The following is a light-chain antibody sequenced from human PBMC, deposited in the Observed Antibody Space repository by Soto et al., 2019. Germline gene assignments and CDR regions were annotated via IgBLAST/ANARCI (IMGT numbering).Light chain of an antibody. Sequence: QSALTQPASVSGSPGQSITISCTGTSSDVGGYNYVSWYQQHPGKAPKLMIYEVSNRPSGVSNRFSGSKSGNTASLTISGLQAEGEADYYCISYTSSVTLVVFGGGTKLTVL. CDR2: EVS. V-gene: IGLV2-14*01. CDR1: SSDVGGYNY. J-gene: IGLJ2*01. CDR3: ISYTSSVTLVV.